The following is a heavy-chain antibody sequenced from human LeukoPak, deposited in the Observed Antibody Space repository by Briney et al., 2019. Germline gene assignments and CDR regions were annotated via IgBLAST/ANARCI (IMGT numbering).Heavy chain of an antibody. CDR3: ARHGSRAVVRSGPYYYYYYMDV. CDR1: GGSFGGYY. CDR2: INHSGST. V-gene: IGHV4-34*01. D-gene: IGHD4-23*01. J-gene: IGHJ6*03. Sequence: PSETLSLTCAVYGGSFGGYYWSWIRQPPGKGLEWIGEINHSGSTNYNPSLKSRVTISVDTSKNQFSLKLSSVTAADTAVYYCARHGSRAVVRSGPYYYYYYMDVWGKGTTVTVSS.